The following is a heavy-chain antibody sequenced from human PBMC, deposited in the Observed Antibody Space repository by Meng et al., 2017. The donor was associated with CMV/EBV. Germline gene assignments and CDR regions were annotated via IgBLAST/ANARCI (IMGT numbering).Heavy chain of an antibody. J-gene: IGHJ4*02. Sequence: GESLKISCAASGFTFSSYSMNWVRQAPGKGLEWVSYISSSSSTIYYADSVKGRFTISRDNAKNSLYLQMNSLRAEDTAVYYCARELPTGDFDYWGQGTLVTVSS. V-gene: IGHV3-48*04. CDR1: GFTFSSYS. CDR2: ISSSSSTI. CDR3: ARELPTGDFDY.